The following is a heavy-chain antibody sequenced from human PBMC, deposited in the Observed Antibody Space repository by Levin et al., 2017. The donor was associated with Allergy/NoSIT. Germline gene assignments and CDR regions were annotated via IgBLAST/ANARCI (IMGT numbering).Heavy chain of an antibody. V-gene: IGHV5-51*01. CDR1: GYSFTSYW. CDR2: IYPGDSDT. Sequence: GESLKISCKGSGYSFTSYWIGWVRQMPGKGLEWMGIIYPGDSDTRYSPSFQGQVTISADKSISTAYLQWSSLKASDTAMYYCARLSYYDSSGRNTGARWFDPWGQGTLVTVSS. CDR3: ARLSYYDSSGRNTGARWFDP. D-gene: IGHD3-22*01. J-gene: IGHJ5*02.